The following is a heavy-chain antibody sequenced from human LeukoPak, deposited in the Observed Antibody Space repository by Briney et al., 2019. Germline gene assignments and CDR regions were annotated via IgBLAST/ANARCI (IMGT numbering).Heavy chain of an antibody. CDR2: IISSSSYI. D-gene: IGHD3-10*01. V-gene: IGHV3-21*01. CDR1: GFTFSSYS. Sequence: GGSLRLSCAASGFTFSSYSVKWVRQDPRKRREWGSSIISSSSYIYYPASLKGRFTISSDNAKNSLYLQLNSLRAEDTAVYYCARGLGELWPNEHDAFDIWRQATMVTVSS. J-gene: IGHJ3*02. CDR3: ARGLGELWPNEHDAFDI.